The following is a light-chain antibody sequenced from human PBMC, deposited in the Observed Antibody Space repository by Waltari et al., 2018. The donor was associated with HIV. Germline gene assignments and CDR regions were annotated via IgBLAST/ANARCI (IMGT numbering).Light chain of an antibody. V-gene: IGLV2-14*03. J-gene: IGLJ2*01. CDR3: STHTTTDTLI. Sequence: QSALPQPASVSGSPGQSVTISCTATPSDLGRYNSVSWYQQHPGNLPKVIIYEVTSRPSGVPHRFSGSKSGNTASLTISGLQAEDEAIYYCSTHTTTDTLIFGGGTKLTVL. CDR1: PSDLGRYNS. CDR2: EVT.